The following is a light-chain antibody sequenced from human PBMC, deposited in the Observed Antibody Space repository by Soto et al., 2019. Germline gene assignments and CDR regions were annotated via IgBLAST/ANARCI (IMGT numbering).Light chain of an antibody. CDR1: QDISNH. V-gene: IGKV1-33*01. Sequence: DIQMTQSPSSLSPSVGDRVNITCHASQDISNHLNWYQQKPGKAHKIMIYDEYNLETGVKSRFSGSGSGTDFTVTIRSMQPEDFATYSCKLSYNLQITLGNGQRVELK. J-gene: IGKJ5*01. CDR2: DEY. CDR3: KLSYNLQIT.